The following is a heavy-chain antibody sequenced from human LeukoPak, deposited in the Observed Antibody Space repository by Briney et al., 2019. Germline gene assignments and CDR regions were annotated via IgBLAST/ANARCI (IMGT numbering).Heavy chain of an antibody. V-gene: IGHV3-23*01. CDR3: ARGPETLGYCSGGSCYYYYGMDV. Sequence: PGGSLRLSCAASGFTFSSYAMSWVRQAPGKGLEWVSAISGSGGATYYADSVKGRFTISRDNSKNTLYLQMNSLRAEDTAVYYCARGPETLGYCSGGSCYYYYGMDVWGQGTTVTVSS. J-gene: IGHJ6*02. CDR2: ISGSGGAT. CDR1: GFTFSSYA. D-gene: IGHD2-15*01.